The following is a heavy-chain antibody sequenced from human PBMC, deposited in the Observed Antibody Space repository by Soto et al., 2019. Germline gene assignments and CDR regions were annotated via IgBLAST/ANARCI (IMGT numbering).Heavy chain of an antibody. V-gene: IGHV4-30-2*01. D-gene: IGHD4-17*01. Sequence: QLQLQESGSGLVKPSQTLSLTCAVSGGSISSGGYSWSWIRQPPGKGLEWIGYIYHSGSTYFNPSLKSRVTISLDRSKKQFSLKLSSVTAAETAVYYCARGMTTVTTLDYWGQGTLVTVSS. J-gene: IGHJ4*02. CDR3: ARGMTTVTTLDY. CDR1: GGSISSGGYS. CDR2: IYHSGST.